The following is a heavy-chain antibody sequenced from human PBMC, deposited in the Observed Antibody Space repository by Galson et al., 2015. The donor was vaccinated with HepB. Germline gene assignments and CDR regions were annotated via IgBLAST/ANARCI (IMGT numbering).Heavy chain of an antibody. CDR2: INPSGGST. CDR1: GYTFTSYY. Sequence: SVKVSCKASGYTFTSYYMHWVRQAPGQGLEWMGIINPSGGSTSYAQKFQGRVTMTRDTSTSTVYMELSSLRSEDTAVYYCARDPSGVDILTGYYFDYWGQGTLVTVSS. V-gene: IGHV1-46*03. D-gene: IGHD3-9*01. CDR3: ARDPSGVDILTGYYFDY. J-gene: IGHJ4*02.